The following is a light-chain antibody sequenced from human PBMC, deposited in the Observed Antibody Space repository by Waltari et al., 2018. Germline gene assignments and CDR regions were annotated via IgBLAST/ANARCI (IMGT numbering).Light chain of an antibody. CDR1: SSDVGGYNY. CDR2: EVS. Sequence: QSALTPPPSASGSPGQSVTIPCTGTSSDVGGYNYVSWYQQHPGKAPKLMINEVSKRPSGVPDRFSGSKSGNTASLTVSGLQAEDEADYYCSSYAGSNNVVFGGGTKLTVL. V-gene: IGLV2-8*01. J-gene: IGLJ2*01. CDR3: SSYAGSNNVV.